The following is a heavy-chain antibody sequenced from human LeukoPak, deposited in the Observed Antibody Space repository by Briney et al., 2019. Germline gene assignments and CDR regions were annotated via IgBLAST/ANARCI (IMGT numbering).Heavy chain of an antibody. CDR3: AKDRGGAYYESSVDI. J-gene: IGHJ3*02. CDR1: GFSFSNYG. Sequence: GGSLRLSCAASGFSFSNYGIHWVRQAPGKGLEWVTVISYDGNNKYYADSVKGRLTISRDNSKNTLYLQMNSLRAADTAVYYCAKDRGGAYYESSVDIWGQGTMVTVSS. D-gene: IGHD3-22*01. V-gene: IGHV3-30*18. CDR2: ISYDGNNK.